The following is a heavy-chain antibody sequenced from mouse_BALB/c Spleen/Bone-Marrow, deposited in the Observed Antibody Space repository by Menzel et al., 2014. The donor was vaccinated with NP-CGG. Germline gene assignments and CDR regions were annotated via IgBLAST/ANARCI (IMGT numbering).Heavy chain of an antibody. J-gene: IGHJ2*01. Sequence: VMLVESGAELVRPGTSVKVSCKASGYAFTNYLIEWVKQRPGQGLEWIGVINPGSGGTNYNEKFKGKATLTADKSSSTAYMQLSSLTSDDSAVYFCARSITTALYYFDYWGQGTTLTVSS. CDR3: ARSITTALYYFDY. D-gene: IGHD1-2*01. V-gene: IGHV1-54*01. CDR1: GYAFTNYL. CDR2: INPGSGGT.